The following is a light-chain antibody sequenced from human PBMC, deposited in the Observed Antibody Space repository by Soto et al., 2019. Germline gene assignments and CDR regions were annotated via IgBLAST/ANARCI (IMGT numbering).Light chain of an antibody. CDR3: AAWDDSLNGQGV. CDR2: SND. CDR1: SSNIGTNT. Sequence: QSALTQPPSASGTPGQRVTISCSGSSSNIGTNTVAWYQQLPGTAPKLLIYSNDQRPSAVPDRFSGSKSGTSASLAISGLQSEDEADYYCAAWDDSLNGQGVFGGGTKLTVL. J-gene: IGLJ3*02. V-gene: IGLV1-44*01.